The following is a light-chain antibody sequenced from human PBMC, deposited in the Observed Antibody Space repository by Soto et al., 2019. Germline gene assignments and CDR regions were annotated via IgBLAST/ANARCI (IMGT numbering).Light chain of an antibody. V-gene: IGLV4-69*01. Sequence: HPVLTQSPSASASLGASVKLTCTLSSGHSSYTIAWHQQQPEKGPRYLMTRNSDGSHSKGDGIPDRFSGSSSGAERYRSISSLQSEDEADYYCQTWGTGIEVFGGGTKLTVL. CDR2: RNSDGSH. CDR1: SGHSSYT. J-gene: IGLJ3*02. CDR3: QTWGTGIEV.